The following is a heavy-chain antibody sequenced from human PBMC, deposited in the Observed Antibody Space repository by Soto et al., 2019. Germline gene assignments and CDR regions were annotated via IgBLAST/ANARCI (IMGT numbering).Heavy chain of an antibody. V-gene: IGHV1-8*01. CDR1: GYTFTSYD. CDR2: MNPNSGNT. CDR3: ARDPTYYYDSSGKYYFDY. Sequence: ASVNVSCKASGYTFTSYDINWVRQATGQGLEWMGWMNPNSGNTGYAQKFQGRVTITADESTSTAYMELSSLRSEDTAVYYCARDPTYYYDSSGKYYFDYWGQGTLVTVSS. J-gene: IGHJ4*02. D-gene: IGHD3-22*01.